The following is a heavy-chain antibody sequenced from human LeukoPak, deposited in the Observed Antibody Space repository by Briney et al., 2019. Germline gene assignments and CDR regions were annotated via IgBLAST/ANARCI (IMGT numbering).Heavy chain of an antibody. V-gene: IGHV1-2*02. CDR2: INPNSGFT. CDR1: GYPFTGYY. Sequence: GASVKVSCKASGYPFTGYYLHWVRQAPGQGPEWMGWINPNSGFTNYAQKFQGRVTMTRDTSISTAYMELSRLRSDDTAVYYCARTGYSSSWYDAEYFHHWGQGTLVAVSS. J-gene: IGHJ1*01. CDR3: ARTGYSSSWYDAEYFHH. D-gene: IGHD6-13*01.